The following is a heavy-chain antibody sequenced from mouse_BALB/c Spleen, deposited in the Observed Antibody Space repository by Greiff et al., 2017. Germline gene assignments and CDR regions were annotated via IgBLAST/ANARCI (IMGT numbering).Heavy chain of an antibody. D-gene: IGHD2-4*01. J-gene: IGHJ4*01. CDR3: ARHGSTMITNYAMDY. CDR1: GFAFSSYD. CDR2: ISSGGGST. V-gene: IGHV5-12-1*01. Sequence: EVMLVESGGGLVKPGGSLKLSCAASGFAFSSYDMSWVRQTPEKRLEWVAYISSGGGSTYYPDTVKGRFTISRDNAKNTLYLQMSSLKSEDTAMYYCARHGSTMITNYAMDYWGQGTSVTVSS.